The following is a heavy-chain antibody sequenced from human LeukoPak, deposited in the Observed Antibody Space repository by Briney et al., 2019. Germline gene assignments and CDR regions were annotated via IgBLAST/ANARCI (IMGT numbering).Heavy chain of an antibody. CDR1: GYTFTSHG. CDR3: ARVGCPAFLYYYDSSGYCFDY. CDR2: ISAYNGNT. Sequence: ASVKVSCKASGYTFTSHGISWVRQAPGQGLEWMGWISAYNGNTNYAQKLQGRVTMTTDTSTSTAYMELRSLRSDDTAVYYCARVGCPAFLYYYDSSGYCFDYWGQGTLVTVSS. J-gene: IGHJ4*02. D-gene: IGHD3-22*01. V-gene: IGHV1-18*01.